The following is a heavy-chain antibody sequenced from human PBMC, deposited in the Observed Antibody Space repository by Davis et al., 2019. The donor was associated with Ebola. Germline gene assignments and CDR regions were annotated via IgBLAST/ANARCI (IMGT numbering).Heavy chain of an antibody. Sequence: PGGSLRLSCAASGFTFSTYEMNWVRQAPGKGLEWISYISSSGDSVYYADPVKGRFTISRDNAQNSLFLKLNSLRAEDTATYYCAREYSSSWYRGSAAFDPWGQGTLVTVSS. CDR1: GFTFSTYE. CDR2: ISSSGDSV. CDR3: AREYSSSWYRGSAAFDP. V-gene: IGHV3-48*03. D-gene: IGHD6-13*01. J-gene: IGHJ5*02.